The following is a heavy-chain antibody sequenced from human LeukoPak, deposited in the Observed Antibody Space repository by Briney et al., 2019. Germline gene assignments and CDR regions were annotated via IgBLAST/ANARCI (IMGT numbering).Heavy chain of an antibody. D-gene: IGHD1/OR15-1a*01. V-gene: IGHV1-69*06. CDR3: ARGAPVQNIFDY. CDR1: GGTFSSYT. CDR2: IIPIFGTA. J-gene: IGHJ4*02. Sequence: GASVTVSCKASGGTFSSYTITWVRQAPGQGLEWMGGIIPIFGTANYAQKFQGRVTITADKSTSTAYMELSSLRSEDMAVYYCARGAPVQNIFDYWGQGTLVTVSS.